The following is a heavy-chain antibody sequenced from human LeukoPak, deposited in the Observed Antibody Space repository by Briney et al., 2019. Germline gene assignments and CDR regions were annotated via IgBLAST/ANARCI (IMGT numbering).Heavy chain of an antibody. D-gene: IGHD3-16*02. CDR1: GGSIDSSSYY. Sequence: SETLSLTCSVSGGSIDSSSYYWGCIRQPPGKGLEWIGSIYYSGSTYSNPSLRSRVTISVDTSKNQFSLKLRSVTAADTAVYYCARGPGDHDYRWGNYRATMPLFDYWGQGTLVSVSS. J-gene: IGHJ4*02. CDR2: IYYSGST. V-gene: IGHV4-39*01. CDR3: ARGPGDHDYRWGNYRATMPLFDY.